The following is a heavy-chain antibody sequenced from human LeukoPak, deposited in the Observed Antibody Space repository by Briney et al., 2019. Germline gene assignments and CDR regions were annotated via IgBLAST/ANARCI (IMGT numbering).Heavy chain of an antibody. CDR1: GYTFTSYD. J-gene: IGHJ4*02. V-gene: IGHV1-8*01. Sequence: ASVKVSCKASGYTFTSYDINWVRQATGQGLEWMGWMNPNGGNTGYAQKFQGRVTMTRNTSISTAYMELSSLRSEDTAVYYCARGNPGGIAAAGTTDYWGQGTLVTVSS. CDR2: MNPNGGNT. D-gene: IGHD6-13*01. CDR3: ARGNPGGIAAAGTTDY.